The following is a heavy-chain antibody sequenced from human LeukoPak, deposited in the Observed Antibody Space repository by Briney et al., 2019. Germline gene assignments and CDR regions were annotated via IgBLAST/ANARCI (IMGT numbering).Heavy chain of an antibody. V-gene: IGHV3-48*02. J-gene: IGHJ4*02. Sequence: QPGGSLRLSCAASGFTFSSYSMNWVRQAPRKGMEWVSYIRSSSSTIYHAYSVKGRFTISRDNAKNSLYLQMNSLRDEDTAVYYCARSYSFDYWGQGTLVTVSS. CDR3: ARSYSFDY. CDR1: GFTFSSYS. D-gene: IGHD2-21*01. CDR2: IRSSSSTI.